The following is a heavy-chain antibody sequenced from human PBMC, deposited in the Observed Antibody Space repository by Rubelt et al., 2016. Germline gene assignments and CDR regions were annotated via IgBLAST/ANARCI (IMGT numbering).Heavy chain of an antibody. CDR2: ISSSSSTI. J-gene: IGHJ6*02. V-gene: IGHV3-48*01. D-gene: IGHD2-21*01. CDR3: ARVAYCGGDCYFYGMDV. Sequence: RSYSMNWVRQAPGKGLEWVSYISSSSSTIYYADSVKGRFTISRDNAKNSLYLQMNSLRAEDTAVYYCARVAYCGGDCYFYGMDVWGQGTTVTVPS. CDR1: RSYS.